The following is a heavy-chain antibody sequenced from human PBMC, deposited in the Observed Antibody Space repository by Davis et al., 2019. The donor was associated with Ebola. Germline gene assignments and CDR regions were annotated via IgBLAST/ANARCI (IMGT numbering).Heavy chain of an antibody. V-gene: IGHV5-10-1*01. CDR2: FNPSDSQT. CDR3: ARGHGWVDY. J-gene: IGHJ4*02. D-gene: IGHD1-26*01. CDR1: GYSFTNNW. Sequence: GESLKISCKGSGYSFTNNWITWVRQMPGKDLEWMGRFNPSDSQTNYSPSFQGRVTISGDESISTVYLQWSSLQASDTAIYFCARGHGWVDYWGQGTLVTVSS.